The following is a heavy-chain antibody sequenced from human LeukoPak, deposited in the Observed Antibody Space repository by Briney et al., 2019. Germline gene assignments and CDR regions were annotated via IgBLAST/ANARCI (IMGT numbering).Heavy chain of an antibody. CDR1: GYTFTNYG. J-gene: IGHJ4*02. V-gene: IGHV1-18*01. CDR2: ISVYNGNT. Sequence: ASVKVSCKASGYTFTNYGISWVRQAPGQGLEWMGWISVYNGNTNYAQKFQGRVTITADESTSTAYMELSSLRSEDTAVYYCARVKESSRYSGSYFDYWGQGTLVTVSS. D-gene: IGHD1-26*01. CDR3: ARVKESSRYSGSYFDY.